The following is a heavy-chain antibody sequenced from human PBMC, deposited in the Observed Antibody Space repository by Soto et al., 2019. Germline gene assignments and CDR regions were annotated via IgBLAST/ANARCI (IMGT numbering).Heavy chain of an antibody. V-gene: IGHV4-59*01. CDR1: GAFSSTYY. J-gene: IGHJ5*02. CDR2: MNNIGRT. CDR3: ASSFCRDAVRCNWFDP. D-gene: IGHD2-8*01. Sequence: QVQLQESGPGLVKPSETLSLTCTVSGAFSSTYYWSWIRQPPGKGLEWIGYMNNIGRTNYNPSLKSRVTISLATSKNQFSLKLSSVIAADTAVYYWASSFCRDAVRCNWFDPWGLGTLVTASS.